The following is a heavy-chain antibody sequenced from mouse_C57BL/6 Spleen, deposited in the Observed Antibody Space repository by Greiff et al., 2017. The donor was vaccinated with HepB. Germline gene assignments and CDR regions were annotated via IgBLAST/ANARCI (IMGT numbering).Heavy chain of an antibody. CDR3: ARGRDYNGSSSFAD. D-gene: IGHD1-1*01. Sequence: EVQLQQSGPELVKPGASVKISCKASGYTFTDYNMDWVKQSHGKSLEWIGDINPNNGGTTYNQKFTGKTTLAVDKSSSTACKELRSLTSEDTAVYYCARGRDYNGSSSFADWGQGTMVTVSA. CDR2: INPNNGGT. CDR1: GYTFTDYN. J-gene: IGHJ3*01. V-gene: IGHV1-18*01.